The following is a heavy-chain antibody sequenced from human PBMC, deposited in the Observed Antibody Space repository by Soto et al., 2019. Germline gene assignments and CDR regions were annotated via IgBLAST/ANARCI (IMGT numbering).Heavy chain of an antibody. CDR1: GFTFSSYA. D-gene: IGHD2-2*01. V-gene: IGHV3-23*01. CDR3: AKSTRSMPGARCY. Sequence: EVQLLESGGGLVQPGGSLRLSCAASGFTFSSYAMGWVRQAPGKGLEWVSAISGSGGSTYYADSVKGRFTISRDNSKNTLYLQMNSLRAEDTAVYYCAKSTRSMPGARCYWGQGTLVTVSS. CDR2: ISGSGGST. J-gene: IGHJ4*02.